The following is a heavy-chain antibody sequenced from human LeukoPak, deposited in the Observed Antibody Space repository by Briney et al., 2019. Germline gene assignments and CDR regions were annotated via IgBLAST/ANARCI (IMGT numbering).Heavy chain of an antibody. CDR1: GFTFSSYA. CDR2: IWGSVGVT. J-gene: IGHJ4*02. V-gene: IGHV3-23*01. Sequence: GGSLTLFCAASGFTFSSYAVSWVRQASGKGLEWVSAIWGSVGVTYYAAYARGGFSISRENSKNTVYLQMNSLSTEDTAVYYCAKTTTGYSSGRYPGWPVDYWGQGTLVTVSS. CDR3: AKTTTGYSSGRYPGWPVDY. D-gene: IGHD6-19*01.